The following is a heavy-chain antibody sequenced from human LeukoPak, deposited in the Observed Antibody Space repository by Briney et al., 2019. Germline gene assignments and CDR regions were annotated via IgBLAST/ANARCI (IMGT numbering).Heavy chain of an antibody. Sequence: SETLSLTCTVSGGSISSSSYYWGWLRQPPGKGLEWIGTIFYSGTTYYNPSLNSRVTISVNTSNNQFSLNLSSVTAANTAFYYCATQILRCQYQWGQGTLVTVSS. CDR3: ATQILRCQYQ. D-gene: IGHD3-3*01. J-gene: IGHJ4*02. CDR2: IFYSGTT. V-gene: IGHV4-39*01. CDR1: GGSISSSSYY.